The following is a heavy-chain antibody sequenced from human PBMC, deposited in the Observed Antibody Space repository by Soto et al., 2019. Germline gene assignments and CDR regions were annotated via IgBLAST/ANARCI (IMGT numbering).Heavy chain of an antibody. V-gene: IGHV3-23*01. CDR3: AREQLLVADIGTFDY. Sequence: GSLRLSCAASGFTFSNYAMSWVRQAPGKGLEWVSAISGGGSTYYADFVKGRFTVSRDNSKNMLYLQMNSLRVEDTAVYYCAREQLLVADIGTFDYWGQGTLVTVSS. D-gene: IGHD5-12*01. CDR2: ISGGGST. CDR1: GFTFSNYA. J-gene: IGHJ4*02.